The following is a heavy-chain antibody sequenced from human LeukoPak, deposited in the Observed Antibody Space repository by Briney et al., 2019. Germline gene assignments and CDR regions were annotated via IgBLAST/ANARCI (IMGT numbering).Heavy chain of an antibody. CDR1: GYTFTTYS. CDR3: AREVRSGYSSGWLTDS. V-gene: IGHV1-46*01. D-gene: IGHD6-19*01. CDR2: INLSGGST. J-gene: IGHJ4*02. Sequence: AASVKVSCKASGYTFTTYSMHWVRQAPGQGLEWMAIINLSGGSTDYTQKFQGRVTVTRDTSTGTVYMELSSLRSEDTAAYYCAREVRSGYSSGWLTDSWGQGTLVTVSS.